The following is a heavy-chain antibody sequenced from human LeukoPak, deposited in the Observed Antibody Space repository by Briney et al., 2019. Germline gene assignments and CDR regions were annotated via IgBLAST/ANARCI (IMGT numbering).Heavy chain of an antibody. D-gene: IGHD3-3*01. CDR1: GYTFTIYD. CDR3: ARGLNVQNYDFWSGYSPLSLFDY. CDR2: MNPNSGNT. V-gene: IGHV1-8*01. J-gene: IGHJ4*02. Sequence: ASVKVSSKASGYTFTIYDINWVRQAPGQGLEWMGWMNPNSGNTGYTQKFQGRVTMTRNTSISTAYMELSSLTSEDTAVYYCARGLNVQNYDFWSGYSPLSLFDYWGQGTLVTVSS.